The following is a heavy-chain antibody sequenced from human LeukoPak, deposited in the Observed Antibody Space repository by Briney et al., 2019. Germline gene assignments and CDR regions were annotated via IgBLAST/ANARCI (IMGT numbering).Heavy chain of an antibody. D-gene: IGHD6-13*01. J-gene: IGHJ4*02. CDR2: ISGSGGST. Sequence: GGSLRLSCAASGFTFSSYAMSWVRQAPGKGLEWVSAISGSGGSTYYADSVKGRFTISRDNSKNTLYLQMNSLRAEDTAVYYCAKAGGGIAAAGTWPFDYWGQGTLVTVSS. CDR3: AKAGGGIAAAGTWPFDY. V-gene: IGHV3-23*01. CDR1: GFTFSSYA.